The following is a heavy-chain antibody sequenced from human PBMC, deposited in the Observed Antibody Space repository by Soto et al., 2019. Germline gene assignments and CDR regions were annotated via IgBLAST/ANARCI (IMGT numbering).Heavy chain of an antibody. V-gene: IGHV3-9*01. D-gene: IGHD2-8*01. Sequence: GGSLRLSCAASGFTFDDYAMHWVRQAPGKGLEWVSGISWNSGSIGYADSVKGRFTISRDNAKNSLYLQMNSLRAEDTALYYCAKDLGHVLEYCDYWGQGTLVTVSS. CDR1: GFTFDDYA. CDR3: AKDLGHVLEYCDY. CDR2: ISWNSGSI. J-gene: IGHJ4*02.